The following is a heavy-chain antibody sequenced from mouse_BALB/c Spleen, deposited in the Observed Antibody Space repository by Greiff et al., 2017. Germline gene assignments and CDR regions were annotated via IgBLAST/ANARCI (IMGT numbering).Heavy chain of an antibody. CDR3: ARRSSGYDYYAMDD. CDR1: GFTFSSFG. CDR2: ISSGSSTI. J-gene: IGHJ4*01. D-gene: IGHD3-1*01. V-gene: IGHV5-17*02. Sequence: EVMLVESGGGLVQPGGSRKLSCAASGFTFSSFGMHWVRQAPEKGLEWVAYISSGSSTIYYADTVKGRFTISRDNPKNTLFLQMTSLRSEDTAMYYCARRSSGYDYYAMDDWGEGTSVTVSS.